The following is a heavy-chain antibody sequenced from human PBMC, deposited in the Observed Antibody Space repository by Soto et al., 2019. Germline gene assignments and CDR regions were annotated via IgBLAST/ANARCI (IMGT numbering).Heavy chain of an antibody. V-gene: IGHV3-9*01. D-gene: IGHD3-22*01. J-gene: IGHJ3*01. CDR3: TKDTHSPSGYFEAFDV. CDR2: ISWNSGII. CDR1: GFTFDDHT. Sequence: DAQLVESGGGLVQPGKSLRISCVASGFTFDDHTMHWVRQAPGMGLEWVSCISWNSGIIGYADSVKGRFTISRDNAKNSLYLRMDSLRPEDTAVYYCTKDTHSPSGYFEAFDVWGQGTKVTVSS.